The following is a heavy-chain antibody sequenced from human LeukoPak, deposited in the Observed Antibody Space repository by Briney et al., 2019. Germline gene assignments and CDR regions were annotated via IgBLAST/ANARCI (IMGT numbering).Heavy chain of an antibody. D-gene: IGHD3-3*01. Sequence: ASVTVSCKASGYTFTSYGISWVRQAPGQGLAWMGWISAYNGNTNYAQKLQGRVTMTTDTSTSTAYMELRSLRSDDTAVYYCAWTYYDFWSDYYYYYMDVWGKGTTVTVSS. V-gene: IGHV1-18*01. CDR3: AWTYYDFWSDYYYYYMDV. CDR1: GYTFTSYG. J-gene: IGHJ6*03. CDR2: ISAYNGNT.